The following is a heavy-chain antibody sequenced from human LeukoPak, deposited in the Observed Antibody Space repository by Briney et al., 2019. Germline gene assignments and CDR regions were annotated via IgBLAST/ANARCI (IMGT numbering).Heavy chain of an antibody. CDR3: ARARYCSGGSCYWTPYYYYGMDV. D-gene: IGHD2-15*01. V-gene: IGHV1-69*06. J-gene: IGHJ6*04. CDR2: IIPIFGTA. Sequence: SVKVSCKASGGTFSSYAISWVRQAPGQGLEWMGGIIPIFGTANYAQKFQGRVTINADKSTSTAYMELSSLRSEDTAVYYCARARYCSGGSCYWTPYYYYGMDVWGKGTMVTVSS. CDR1: GGTFSSYA.